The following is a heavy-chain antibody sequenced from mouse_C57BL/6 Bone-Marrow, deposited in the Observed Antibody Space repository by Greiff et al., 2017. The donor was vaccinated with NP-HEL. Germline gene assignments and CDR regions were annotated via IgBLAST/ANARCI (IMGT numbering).Heavy chain of an antibody. J-gene: IGHJ1*03. D-gene: IGHD1-1*01. Sequence: VMLVESGPGLVAPSQSLSITCTVSGFSLTSYGVDWVRQPPGQGLEWLGVIWGGGSTNYNSALMSRLSISKDNSKSQVFLKMNSLQTDDTAMYYCAKRPFYGSSSYWYFDVWGTGTTVTVSS. CDR1: GFSLTSYG. V-gene: IGHV2-9*01. CDR2: IWGGGST. CDR3: AKRPFYGSSSYWYFDV.